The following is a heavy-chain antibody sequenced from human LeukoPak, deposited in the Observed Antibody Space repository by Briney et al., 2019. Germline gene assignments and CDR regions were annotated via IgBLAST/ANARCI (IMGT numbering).Heavy chain of an antibody. CDR3: ARDSPYDSSGYYFPVYDY. D-gene: IGHD3-22*01. CDR1: GYTFNGYY. J-gene: IGHJ4*02. CDR2: IDPNSGGT. V-gene: IGHV1-2*02. Sequence: ASVKVSCKSSGYTFNGYYMHWVRQAPGQELEWMGWIDPNSGGTNYAQKFQGRVTMTRDTSISTAYMELSRLRSDDTAVYYCARDSPYDSSGYYFPVYDYWGQGTLVTVSS.